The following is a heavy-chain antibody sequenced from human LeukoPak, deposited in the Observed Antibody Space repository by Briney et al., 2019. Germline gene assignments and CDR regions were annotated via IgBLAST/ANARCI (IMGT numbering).Heavy chain of an antibody. CDR1: GFTFSDYY. D-gene: IGHD3-22*01. V-gene: IGHV3-11*01. CDR3: ARDYYDSSGYSPRGYYYGMDV. Sequence: GGSLRLSCAASGFTFSDYYMGWIRQAPGKGLEWVSYISSSGSTIYYADSVKGRFTISRDNAKNSLYLQMNSLRAEDTAVYYCARDYYDSSGYSPRGYYYGMDVWGQGTTVTVSS. J-gene: IGHJ6*02. CDR2: ISSSGSTI.